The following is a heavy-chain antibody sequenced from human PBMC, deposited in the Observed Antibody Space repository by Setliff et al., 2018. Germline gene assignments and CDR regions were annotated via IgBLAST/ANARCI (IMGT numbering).Heavy chain of an antibody. CDR1: GYSFTSYW. CDR3: ARHVSGYADGDYTATFFYYHMDF. D-gene: IGHD4-17*01. CDR2: IFPADSET. J-gene: IGHJ6*03. Sequence: GESLKISCKGSGYSFTSYWIGWVRQMPGGGLEWMGLIFPADSETRYSPSFQGQFTMSVDTSINTAYLQWNSLKASDTALYYCARHVSGYADGDYTATFFYYHMDFWGKGTTVTVSS. V-gene: IGHV5-51*01.